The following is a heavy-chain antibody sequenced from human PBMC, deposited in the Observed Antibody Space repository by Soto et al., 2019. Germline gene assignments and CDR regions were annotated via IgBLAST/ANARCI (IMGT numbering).Heavy chain of an antibody. Sequence: GGSLRLSCAASGFTFSSYSMNWVRQAPGKGLEWVSYISSSSSTIYYADSVKGRFTISRDNAKNSLYLQMNSLRAEDTAVYYCARVHHYYYYMDVWGKGTTVTVSS. CDR1: GFTFSSYS. V-gene: IGHV3-48*01. J-gene: IGHJ6*03. CDR2: ISSSSSTI. CDR3: ARVHHYYYYMDV.